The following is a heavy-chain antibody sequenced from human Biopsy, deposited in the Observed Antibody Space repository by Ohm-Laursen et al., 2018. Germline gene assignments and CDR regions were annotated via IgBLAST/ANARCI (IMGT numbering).Heavy chain of an antibody. D-gene: IGHD2/OR15-2a*01. CDR2: IYYSGST. V-gene: IGHV4-59*01. Sequence: TLSLTCTVSGGYISSDYWSWIRQTTGKGLEWIGYIYYSGSTNYNPSLKSRVTISVDTSKNQFSLRLNSVTAADTAVYYCARATNSTGWPYYYFYGMDVWGQGTTVTVSS. CDR3: ARATNSTGWPYYYFYGMDV. CDR1: GGYISSDY. J-gene: IGHJ6*02.